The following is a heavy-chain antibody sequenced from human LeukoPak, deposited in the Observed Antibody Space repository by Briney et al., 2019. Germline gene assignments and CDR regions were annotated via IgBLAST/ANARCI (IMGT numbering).Heavy chain of an antibody. J-gene: IGHJ4*02. CDR2: INPNSGGT. CDR3: ARDFNNYDILTGYDY. CDR1: GYTFTGYY. Sequence: ASVKVSCKASGYTFTGYYMDWVRQAPGQGLEWMGWINPNSGGTNYAQKFQGRVTMTRDTSISTAYMELSRLRSDDTAVYYCARDFNNYDILTGYDYWGQGTLVTVSS. D-gene: IGHD3-9*01. V-gene: IGHV1-2*02.